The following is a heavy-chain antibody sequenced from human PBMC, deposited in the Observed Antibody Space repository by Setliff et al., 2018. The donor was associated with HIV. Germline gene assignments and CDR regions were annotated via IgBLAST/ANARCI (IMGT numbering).Heavy chain of an antibody. CDR2: ISSSGST. CDR3: ARDPWVRGVIMAPDY. CDR1: GGSMTSSNYY. J-gene: IGHJ4*02. D-gene: IGHD3-10*01. V-gene: IGHV4-39*07. Sequence: SETLSLTCTVSGGSMTSSNYYWGWIRQSPGRGLEWIGSISSSGSTYYNTSLKSRVTISVDTSKNQFSLKLSSVTAADTAVYYCARDPWVRGVIMAPDYWGQGTLVTISS.